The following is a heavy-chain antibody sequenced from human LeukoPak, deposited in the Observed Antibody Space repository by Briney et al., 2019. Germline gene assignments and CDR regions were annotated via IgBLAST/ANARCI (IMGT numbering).Heavy chain of an antibody. CDR3: ARDLYDSSGSYYYYGMDV. CDR1: GFTFSSYA. J-gene: IGHJ6*02. D-gene: IGHD3-22*01. V-gene: IGHV3-21*01. CDR2: VSGSGSYI. Sequence: PGGSLRLSCAASGFTFSSYAMSWVRQAPGKGLEWVSAVSGSGSYIYYADSVKGRFTISRDNAKNSLYLQMNSLRAEDTAVYYCARDLYDSSGSYYYYGMDVWGQGTTVTVSS.